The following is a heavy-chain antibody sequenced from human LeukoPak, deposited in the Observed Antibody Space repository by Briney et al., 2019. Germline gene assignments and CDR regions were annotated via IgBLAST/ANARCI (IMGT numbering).Heavy chain of an antibody. CDR2: ISGSGGST. CDR3: AIEHLYCSGGSCYGDS. V-gene: IGHV3-23*01. Sequence: GGSLRLSCAASGFTFSSYAMSWVRQAPGKGLEWVSAISGSGGSTYYADSVKGRFTISRDNSKNTLYLQMNSVRADDTAVYYCAIEHLYCSGGSCYGDSGGQGTLVSVSS. J-gene: IGHJ4*02. D-gene: IGHD2-15*01. CDR1: GFTFSSYA.